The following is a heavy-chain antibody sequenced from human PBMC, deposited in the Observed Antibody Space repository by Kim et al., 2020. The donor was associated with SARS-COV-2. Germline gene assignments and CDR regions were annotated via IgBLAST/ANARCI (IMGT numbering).Heavy chain of an antibody. J-gene: IGHJ2*01. D-gene: IGHD2-15*01. CDR2: ISGSGGST. CDR3: GRRYCSGGSCYSGWYFDL. Sequence: GGSLRLSCAASGFTFSSYAMSWVRQAPGKGLEWVSAISGSGGSTYYADSVKGRFTISRDNSKNTLYLQMNSLRAEDTAVYYCGRRYCSGGSCYSGWYFDLWGRGTLVTVSS. V-gene: IGHV3-23*01. CDR1: GFTFSSYA.